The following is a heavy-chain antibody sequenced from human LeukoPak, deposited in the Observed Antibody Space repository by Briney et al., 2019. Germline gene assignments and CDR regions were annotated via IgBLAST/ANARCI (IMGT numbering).Heavy chain of an antibody. CDR3: ARVRSSGDNWFDP. J-gene: IGHJ5*02. CDR1: GGSISSSSYY. V-gene: IGHV4-39*07. Sequence: SETLSLTCTVSGGSISSSSYYWGWIRQPPGKGLEWIGSIYYSGSTYYNPSLKSRVTISVDTSKNQFSLKLSSVTAADTAVYYCARVRSSGDNWFDPWGQGTLVTVSS. CDR2: IYYSGST. D-gene: IGHD2-15*01.